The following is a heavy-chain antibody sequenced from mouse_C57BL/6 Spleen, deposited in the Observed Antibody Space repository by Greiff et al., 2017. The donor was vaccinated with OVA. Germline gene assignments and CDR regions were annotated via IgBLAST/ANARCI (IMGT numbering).Heavy chain of an antibody. J-gene: IGHJ3*01. CDR2: ISDGGSYT. CDR3: ARDRHYGGSSSLTGGFAY. Sequence: EVMLVESGGGLVKPGGSLKLSCAASGFTFSSYAMSWVRQTPEKRLVWVATISDGGSYTYYPDNVKGRFTISRDNAKNNLYLQMSHLKTEDTAMYYCARDRHYGGSSSLTGGFAYWGQGTLVTVSA. D-gene: IGHD1-1*01. V-gene: IGHV5-4*01. CDR1: GFTFSSYA.